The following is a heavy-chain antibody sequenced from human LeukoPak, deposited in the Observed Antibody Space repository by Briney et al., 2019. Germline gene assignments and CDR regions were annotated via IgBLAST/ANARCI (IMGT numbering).Heavy chain of an antibody. CDR2: IIPIFGTA. V-gene: IGHV1-69*05. CDR1: GGTFSSYA. D-gene: IGHD6-6*01. Sequence: SVEVSCKASGGTFSSYAIRWVRQAPGQGLGWVGGIIPIFGTANYAQKFQGRVTITTDESTSTAYMELSSLRSEDTAVYYCARGKLLEYSSSPLVAFDIWGQGTMVTVSS. CDR3: ARGKLLEYSSSPLVAFDI. J-gene: IGHJ3*02.